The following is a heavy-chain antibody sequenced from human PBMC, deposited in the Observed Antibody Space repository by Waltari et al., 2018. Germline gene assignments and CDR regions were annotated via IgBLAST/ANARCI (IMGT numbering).Heavy chain of an antibody. CDR1: GGSISSHY. V-gene: IGHV4-59*11. D-gene: IGHD3-3*01. CDR2: IYYSGST. Sequence: QVQLQESGPGLVKPSETLSLTCTVSGGSISSHYWSWIRQPPGKGLEWIGYIYYSGSTNYNPSLKRRVTISVDTSKNQFSLKLSSLTAADTAVYYCARVSLEWLSLYYFDYWGQGTLVTVSS. J-gene: IGHJ4*02. CDR3: ARVSLEWLSLYYFDY.